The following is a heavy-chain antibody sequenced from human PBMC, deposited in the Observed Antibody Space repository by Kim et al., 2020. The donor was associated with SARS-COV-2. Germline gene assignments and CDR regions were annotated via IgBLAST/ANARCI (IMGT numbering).Heavy chain of an antibody. CDR3: AKVGGSGSYWVPYNWFDP. D-gene: IGHD3-10*01. CDR1: GFTFSSYA. Sequence: GGSLRLSCAASGFTFSSYAMSWVRQAPGKGLEWVSAISGSGGSTYYADSVKGRFTISRDNSKNTLYLQMNSLRAEDTAVYYCAKVGGSGSYWVPYNWFDPWGQGTLVTVSS. CDR2: ISGSGGST. V-gene: IGHV3-23*01. J-gene: IGHJ5*02.